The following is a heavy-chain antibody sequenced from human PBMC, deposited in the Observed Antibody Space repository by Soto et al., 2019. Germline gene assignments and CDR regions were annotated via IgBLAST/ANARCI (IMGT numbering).Heavy chain of an antibody. CDR3: ARSLRGDPNFDY. D-gene: IGHD2-21*02. V-gene: IGHV1-69*13. CDR1: GGTFSSYA. Sequence: ASVKVSCKASGGTFSSYAISWVRQAPGQGLEWMGGIIPIFGTANYAQKFQGRVTITADESTSTAYMELSSLRSEDTAGYYCARSLRGDPNFDYWGQGTLVTVSS. J-gene: IGHJ4*02. CDR2: IIPIFGTA.